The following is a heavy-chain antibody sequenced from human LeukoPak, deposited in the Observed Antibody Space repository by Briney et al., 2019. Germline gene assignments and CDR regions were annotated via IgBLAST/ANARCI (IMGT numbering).Heavy chain of an antibody. D-gene: IGHD3-22*01. CDR3: TTEKDLYYYDSSGYFH. CDR2: IKSKADGGRA. Sequence: GESLRLSCAASGFSFTDAWMSWVRQAPGRGLEWVGRIKSKADGGRAEYSATVKGRFFISRDDATSTLYVQMNRLRTEDTAVYYCTTEKDLYYYDSSGYFHWGQGSLVTVSS. V-gene: IGHV3-15*01. CDR1: GFSFTDAW. J-gene: IGHJ4*02.